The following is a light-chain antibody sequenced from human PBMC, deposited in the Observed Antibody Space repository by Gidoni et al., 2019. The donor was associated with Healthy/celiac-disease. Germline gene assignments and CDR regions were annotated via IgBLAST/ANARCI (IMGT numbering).Light chain of an antibody. J-gene: IGKJ1*01. Sequence: DLVITQSPLSLPVTPGEPASISCRSSQSLLHSNGYNYLDWYLQKPGQSPQLLIYLGSNRASGVPDRFSGSGSGTDFTLKSSRVEAEDVGVYYCMQARQTPPWTFGQGTKVEIK. V-gene: IGKV2-28*01. CDR1: QSLLHSNGYNY. CDR2: LGS. CDR3: MQARQTPPWT.